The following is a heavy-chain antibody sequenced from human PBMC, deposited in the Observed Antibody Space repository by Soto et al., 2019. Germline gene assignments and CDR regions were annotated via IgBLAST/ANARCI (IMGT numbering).Heavy chain of an antibody. J-gene: IGHJ5*02. CDR1: GGIFSSFS. CDR3: AGGPIFPGATSWLDP. D-gene: IGHD1-1*01. V-gene: IGHV1-69*01. CDR2: IIPMTGTP. Sequence: QVQLVQSGAEVKTPGSSVEVSCKASGGIFSSFSITWVRQVPGHGLEWMGGIIPMTGTPNYAEKFQGRLTLTADASTRTAYLVLSSLKSEDTAVYYCAGGPIFPGATSWLDPWGQGTVVIVSS.